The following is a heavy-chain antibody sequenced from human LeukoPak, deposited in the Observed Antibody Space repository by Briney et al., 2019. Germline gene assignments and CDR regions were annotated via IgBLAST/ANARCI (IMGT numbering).Heavy chain of an antibody. CDR3: ARGGYSSSWLNY. D-gene: IGHD6-13*01. CDR2: IYHSGST. CDR1: GGSISSGGYY. J-gene: IGHJ4*02. V-gene: IGHV4-30-2*01. Sequence: KTSETLSLTCTVSGGSISSGGYYWSWIRQPPGKGLEWIGYIYHSGSTYYNPSLKSRVTISVDTSKNQFSLKLSSVTAADTAVYYCARGGYSSSWLNYWGQGTLVTVSS.